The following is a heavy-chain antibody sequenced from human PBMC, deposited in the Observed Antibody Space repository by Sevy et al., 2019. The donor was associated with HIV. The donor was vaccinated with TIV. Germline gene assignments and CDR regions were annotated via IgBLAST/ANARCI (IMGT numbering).Heavy chain of an antibody. D-gene: IGHD2-2*01. J-gene: IGHJ4*02. Sequence: GGSLRLSCAASGFSFSNYGMHWVRQAPGKGLEWVAVIWYDGSNKYYADSVNGRFAIARDNSKNTLYLQMDSLRAEDTAVYYCARDAIVIVPAAVAVTGYFDYWGQGTLVTVSS. CDR3: ARDAIVIVPAAVAVTGYFDY. V-gene: IGHV3-33*01. CDR2: IWYDGSNK. CDR1: GFSFSNYG.